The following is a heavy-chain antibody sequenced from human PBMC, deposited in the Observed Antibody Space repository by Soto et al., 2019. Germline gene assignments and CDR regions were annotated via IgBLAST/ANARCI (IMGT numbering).Heavy chain of an antibody. CDR1: GYTFTSYA. CDR3: ARDRPVVVVAATLGDYYYYYMDV. CDR2: INAGNSNT. V-gene: IGHV1-3*01. Sequence: ASVKVSCKASGYTFTSYAMHWVRQAPGQRLEWMGWINAGNSNTKYSQKFQGRVTITRDTSASTAYMELSSLRSEDTAVYYCARDRPVVVVAATLGDYYYYYMDVWGKGTTVTVSS. D-gene: IGHD2-15*01. J-gene: IGHJ6*03.